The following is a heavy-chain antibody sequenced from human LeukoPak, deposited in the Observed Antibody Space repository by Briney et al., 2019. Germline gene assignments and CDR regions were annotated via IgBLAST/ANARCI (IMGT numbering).Heavy chain of an antibody. Sequence: GASVKVSCKASGYTFTSYGISWVRQAPGQGLAWMGWISAYNGNTNYAQKLQGRVTMTTDTSTSTAYMELRSLRSDDTAVYYCARKVVAYYYDSSGYYDYWGQGTLVTVSS. J-gene: IGHJ4*02. CDR3: ARKVVAYYYDSSGYYDY. CDR1: GYTFTSYG. D-gene: IGHD3-22*01. V-gene: IGHV1-18*01. CDR2: ISAYNGNT.